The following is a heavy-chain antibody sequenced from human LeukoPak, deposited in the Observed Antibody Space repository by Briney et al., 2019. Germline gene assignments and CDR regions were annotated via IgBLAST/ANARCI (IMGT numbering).Heavy chain of an antibody. CDR2: INHSGST. V-gene: IGHV4-34*01. CDR1: GGSFSGYY. J-gene: IGHJ3*01. CDR3: ARRVVRYCSGGSCPE. Sequence: TSSETLSLTCAVYGGSFSGYYWSWIRQPPGKGLEWIGEINHSGSTNYNPSLKSRVTISVDTSKNQFSLKLSSVTAADTAVYYCARRVVRYCSGGSCPEWGQGTMVTVSS. D-gene: IGHD2-15*01.